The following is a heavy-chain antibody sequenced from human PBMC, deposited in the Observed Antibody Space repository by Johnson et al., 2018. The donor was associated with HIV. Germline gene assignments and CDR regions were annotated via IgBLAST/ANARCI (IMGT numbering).Heavy chain of an antibody. V-gene: IGHV3-9*01. CDR3: ARSIITSPVGAFDI. CDR2: ISWNSDDI. CDR1: GFTFDDYA. J-gene: IGHJ3*02. Sequence: VQLVESGGGVVRPGGSLRLSCVASGFTFDDYAMHWVRQAPGKGLEWVSGISWNSDDIGYADSVTGRFSISRDNAKNCLYLQMNGLNPEDTALYYCARSIITSPVGAFDIWGQGTMVTVSS. D-gene: IGHD3-16*01.